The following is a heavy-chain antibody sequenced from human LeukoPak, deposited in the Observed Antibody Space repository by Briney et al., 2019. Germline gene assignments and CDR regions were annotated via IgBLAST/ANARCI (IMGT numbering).Heavy chain of an antibody. D-gene: IGHD1-7*01. CDR1: GFIFRSYW. CDR2: IDEHGFKT. V-gene: IGHV3-7*01. J-gene: IGHJ4*02. Sequence: GGSLRLSCAASGFIFRSYWMVWVRQAPGKGLEWVASIDEHGFKTYYAASVTGRFTISKDTAKNSLDLQMNSLRAEDTAVYYCARDGITCTRDYWGPGALVTVSS. CDR3: ARDGITCTRDY.